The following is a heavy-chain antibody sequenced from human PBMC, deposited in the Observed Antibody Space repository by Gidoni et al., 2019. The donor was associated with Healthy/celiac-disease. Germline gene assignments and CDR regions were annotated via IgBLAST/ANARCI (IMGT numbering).Heavy chain of an antibody. D-gene: IGHD1-1*01. CDR3: ARHLGKTRWFDP. CDR2: IYYSGST. Sequence: QLQLQESGPGLVKPSETLSLTCTVSGGSISSSSYYWGWIRQPPGKGLEWIGSIYYSGSTYYNPSLKSRVTISVDTSKNQFSLKLSSVTAADTAVYYCARHLGKTRWFDPWGQGTLVTVSS. V-gene: IGHV4-39*01. CDR1: GGSISSSSYY. J-gene: IGHJ5*02.